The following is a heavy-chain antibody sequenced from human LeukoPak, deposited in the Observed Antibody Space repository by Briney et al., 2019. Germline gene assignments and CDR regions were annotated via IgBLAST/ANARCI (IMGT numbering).Heavy chain of an antibody. Sequence: PGESLRLSCAAPGFTFSSYGMHWVRQAPGKGLEWVAVISYDGSNKYYADSVKGRFTISRDNSKNTLYLQMNSLRAEDTAVYFCAKDPGTVGITTRDYWGQGTLVTVSS. J-gene: IGHJ4*02. CDR1: GFTFSSYG. D-gene: IGHD1-26*01. CDR2: ISYDGSNK. CDR3: AKDPGTVGITTRDY. V-gene: IGHV3-30*18.